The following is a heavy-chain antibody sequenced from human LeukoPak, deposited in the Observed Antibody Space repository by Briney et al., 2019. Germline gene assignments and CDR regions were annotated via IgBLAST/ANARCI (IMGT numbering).Heavy chain of an antibody. D-gene: IGHD3-3*02. CDR1: GFTFSNYE. CDR3: AKNHIWSPVEYFDY. Sequence: GGSLRLSCAASGFTFSNYEMNWVRQAPGKGLEWVSYISTSGSTIYYADSVKGRFTISRDNAKNSLYLQMNTLRAEDTAVYYWAKNHIWSPVEYFDYWGQGTLVTVSS. J-gene: IGHJ4*02. V-gene: IGHV3-48*03. CDR2: ISTSGSTI.